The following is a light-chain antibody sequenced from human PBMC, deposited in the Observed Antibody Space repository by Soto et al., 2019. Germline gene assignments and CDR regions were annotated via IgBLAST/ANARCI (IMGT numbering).Light chain of an antibody. CDR3: QQHNSWPLT. Sequence: TVLTQSPGTLSVSPGERVILSCRASQTLRNKLAWYQQKPGQAPRLLIYGGFTRATGIPARFSGSGSGTEFTLTINSLQSEDFALYYCQQHNSWPLTFGPGTKLDLK. CDR1: QTLRNK. CDR2: GGF. V-gene: IGKV3-15*01. J-gene: IGKJ3*01.